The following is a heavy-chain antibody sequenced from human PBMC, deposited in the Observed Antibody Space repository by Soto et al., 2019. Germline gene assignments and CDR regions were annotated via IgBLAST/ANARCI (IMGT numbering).Heavy chain of an antibody. CDR1: GYTFTSYA. CDR3: ARDRMSSVWNDVRVDWFDP. D-gene: IGHD1-1*01. V-gene: IGHV1-3*01. Sequence: QVQLVQSGAEVKKPGASVKVSCKASGYTFTSYAMHWVRQAPGQRLEWMGWINAGNGNTKYSQKFQGRVTITRDTSASKAYMELSSLRSEDTAVYYCARDRMSSVWNDVRVDWFDPWGQGTLVTVSS. J-gene: IGHJ5*02. CDR2: INAGNGNT.